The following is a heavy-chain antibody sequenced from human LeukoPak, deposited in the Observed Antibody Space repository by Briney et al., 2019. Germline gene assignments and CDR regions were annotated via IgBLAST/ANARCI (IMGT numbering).Heavy chain of an antibody. CDR1: EFTFSSYG. J-gene: IGHJ4*02. D-gene: IGHD5-12*01. V-gene: IGHV3-23*01. CDR3: ARGPSGYHNT. Sequence: GGSLRLSCAASEFTFSSYGMSWVRQAPGKGLEWVSVVSGSGSSTYYADSVKGRFTISRDNSKNTLYLQMNSLRAEDTAVYYCARGPSGYHNTGGQGTLVTVSS. CDR2: VSGSGSST.